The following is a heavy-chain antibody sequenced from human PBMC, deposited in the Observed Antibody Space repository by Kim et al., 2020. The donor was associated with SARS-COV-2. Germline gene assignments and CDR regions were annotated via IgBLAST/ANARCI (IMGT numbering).Heavy chain of an antibody. J-gene: IGHJ4*02. V-gene: IGHV4-39*01. D-gene: IGHD3-9*01. Sequence: SETLSLTCTVSGGSISSSSYYWGWIRQPPGKGLEWIGSIYYSGSTYYNPSLKSRVTISVDTSKNQFSLKLSSVTAADTAVYYCARHPRGRYFDWFRWGQGTLVTVSS. CDR2: IYYSGST. CDR3: ARHPRGRYFDWFR. CDR1: GGSISSSSYY.